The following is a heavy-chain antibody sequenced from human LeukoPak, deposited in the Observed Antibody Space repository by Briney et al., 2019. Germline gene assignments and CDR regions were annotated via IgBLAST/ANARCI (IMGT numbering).Heavy chain of an antibody. CDR1: GFPFSSYG. D-gene: IGHD6-19*01. CDR3: AKALTSGWYLDAFNI. J-gene: IGHJ3*02. Sequence: GGSLRLSCAASGFPFSSYGMHWVRQAPGKGLEWVAVISYDGSNKYYADSVKGRFTISRDNSKNTLFLEMNSLRAEDTAVYYCAKALTSGWYLDAFNIWGQGTMVTVSS. V-gene: IGHV3-30*18. CDR2: ISYDGSNK.